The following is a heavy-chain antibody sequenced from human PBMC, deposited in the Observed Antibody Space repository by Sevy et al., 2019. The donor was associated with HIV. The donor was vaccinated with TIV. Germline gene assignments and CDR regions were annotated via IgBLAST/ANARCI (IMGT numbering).Heavy chain of an antibody. CDR2: IYYSGST. Sequence: SETLSLTCTVSGGSISSSSYYWGWIRQPPGKGLEWIGSIYYSGSTYYNPSLKSRVTISVDTSKNQFSLKLSSVTAADTAVYYCARRWRTTKLGILGGWFDPWGQGTLVTVSS. CDR3: ARRWRTTKLGILGGWFDP. V-gene: IGHV4-39*01. CDR1: GGSISSSSYY. J-gene: IGHJ5*02. D-gene: IGHD7-27*01.